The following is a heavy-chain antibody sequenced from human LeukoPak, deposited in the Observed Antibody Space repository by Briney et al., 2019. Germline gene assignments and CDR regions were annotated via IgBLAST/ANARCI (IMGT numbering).Heavy chain of an antibody. Sequence: SETLSLTCAVYGGSFSGYFWSWIRQAPGKGLEWIGEISHGGSTNYNPSLKSRVTISVDTSKNQFSLKLSSVTAADTAVYYCARGVCGGDCYSDYWGQGTLVTVSS. D-gene: IGHD2-21*02. CDR3: ARGVCGGDCYSDY. CDR2: ISHGGST. CDR1: GGSFSGYF. J-gene: IGHJ4*02. V-gene: IGHV4-34*01.